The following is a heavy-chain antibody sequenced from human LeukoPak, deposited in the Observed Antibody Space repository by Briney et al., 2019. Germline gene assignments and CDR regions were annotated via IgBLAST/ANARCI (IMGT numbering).Heavy chain of an antibody. CDR2: IYYSGST. V-gene: IGHV4-59*08. CDR3: ARSRAVAGTENFDY. Sequence: SETLSLTCTASGGSISSYFWSWIRQPPGKGLEWIGYIYYSGSTNYNPSLKSRVTISVDTSKNQCSLKLSSVTAADTAVYYCARSRAVAGTENFDYWGQGTLVTVSS. D-gene: IGHD6-19*01. CDR1: GGSISSYF. J-gene: IGHJ4*02.